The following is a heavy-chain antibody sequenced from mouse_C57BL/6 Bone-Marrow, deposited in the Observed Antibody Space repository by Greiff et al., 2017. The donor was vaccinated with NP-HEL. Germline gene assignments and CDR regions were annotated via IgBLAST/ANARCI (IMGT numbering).Heavy chain of an antibody. V-gene: IGHV1-81*01. CDR3: ARDLCLFAY. CDR1: GYTFTSYG. Sequence: QVQLKESGAELARPGASVTLSCKASGYTFTSYGISWVKQRTGQGLEWIGEIYPRSGNTYYNEKFKGKATLTADKSSSTAYMELRSLTSEDSAVYFCARDLCLFAYWGQGTLVTVSA. J-gene: IGHJ3*01. D-gene: IGHD2-3*01. CDR2: IYPRSGNT.